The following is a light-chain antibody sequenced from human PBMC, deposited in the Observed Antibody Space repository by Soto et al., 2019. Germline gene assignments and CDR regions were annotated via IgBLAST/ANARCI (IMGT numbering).Light chain of an antibody. V-gene: IGKV2-30*01. CDR1: QSLAYSDGNTY. Sequence: DVVMTQSPLSLPVTLGQPASISCRSSQSLAYSDGNTYLNWFQQMPGQSPRRLIYKVSNRDSGVPDRFSGSGSGTDFTLKISRVEAVDVGVYYCMQGTHWPPYTFGQGNKLEIK. CDR3: MQGTHWPPYT. J-gene: IGKJ2*01. CDR2: KVS.